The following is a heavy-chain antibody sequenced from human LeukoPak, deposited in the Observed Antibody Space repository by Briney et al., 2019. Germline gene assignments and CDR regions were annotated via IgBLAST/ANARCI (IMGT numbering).Heavy chain of an antibody. CDR1: GGSISSSSYY. CDR3: ARSLELVTANWFDP. V-gene: IGHV4-39*07. J-gene: IGHJ5*02. Sequence: SETLSLTCTVSGGSISSSSYYWGWIRQPPGKGLEWIGSIYYSGSTYYNPPLKSRVTISVDTSKNQFSLKLSSVTAADTAVYYCARSLELVTANWFDPWGQGTLVTVSS. D-gene: IGHD2-21*02. CDR2: IYYSGST.